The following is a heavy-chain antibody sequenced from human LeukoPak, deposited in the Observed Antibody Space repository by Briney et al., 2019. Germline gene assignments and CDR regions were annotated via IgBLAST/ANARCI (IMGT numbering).Heavy chain of an antibody. CDR2: IGGSNGIT. CDR1: RFTFNSYA. D-gene: IGHD3-22*01. Sequence: PGGSLRLSCAASRFTFNSYAMSWVRQAPGKGLEWVSVIGGSNGITFYVGSVKGRFTISRDNSKDTLYLQMNSLRAEDTAVYFCARDRGDDTVSYFDSWGQGTLVTVSS. J-gene: IGHJ4*02. CDR3: ARDRGDDTVSYFDS. V-gene: IGHV3-23*01.